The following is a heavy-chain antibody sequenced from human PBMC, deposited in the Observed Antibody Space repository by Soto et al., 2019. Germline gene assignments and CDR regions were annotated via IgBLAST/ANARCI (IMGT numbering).Heavy chain of an antibody. Sequence: QVQLQESGPGLVKPSQTLSLTCTVSGGSISSGGYYWSWIRQHPGKGLEWIGYIYYIGSTYYNPSLNSRFTRSVETSKNQFSLKQSSVTAADTAVYYCARDAGLRYFDWSGDYYYGMDVWGQGTTVTVSS. D-gene: IGHD3-9*01. J-gene: IGHJ6*02. CDR1: GGSISSGGYY. CDR2: IYYIGST. V-gene: IGHV4-31*03. CDR3: ARDAGLRYFDWSGDYYYGMDV.